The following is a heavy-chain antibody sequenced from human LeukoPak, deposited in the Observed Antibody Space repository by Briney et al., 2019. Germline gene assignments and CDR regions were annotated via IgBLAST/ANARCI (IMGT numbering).Heavy chain of an antibody. V-gene: IGHV1-18*01. CDR1: GYTFTSYG. CDR3: ARDLYDFWSGYSIGNWFDP. Sequence: GASVKVSCKASGYTFTSYGISWVRQAPGQGREWMGWISAYNGNTNYAQKLQGRVTMTTDTSTSTAYMELRSLISDDTAVYYRARDLYDFWSGYSIGNWFDPWGQGTLVTVSS. J-gene: IGHJ5*02. CDR2: ISAYNGNT. D-gene: IGHD3-3*01.